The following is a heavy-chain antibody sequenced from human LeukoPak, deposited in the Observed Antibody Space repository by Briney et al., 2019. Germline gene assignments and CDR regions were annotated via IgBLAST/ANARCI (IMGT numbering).Heavy chain of an antibody. CDR2: ISAYDGGT. CDR3: AIDPLTSTWSPYYFTLDV. D-gene: IGHD6-13*01. CDR1: GYTFSAYY. J-gene: IGHJ6*02. Sequence: ASVKVSCKASGYTFSAYYMHWVRQAPGQGLEWMGWISAYDGGTKYAQDLQGRVTMTTDTSTRTAYMELTRLTSDDTAVYYCAIDPLTSTWSPYYFTLDVWGQGTTVSVSS. V-gene: IGHV1-18*04.